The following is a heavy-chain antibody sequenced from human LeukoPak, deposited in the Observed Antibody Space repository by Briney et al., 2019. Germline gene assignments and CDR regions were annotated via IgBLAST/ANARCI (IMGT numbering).Heavy chain of an antibody. CDR3: ARVAGSGWYRDY. J-gene: IGHJ4*02. D-gene: IGHD6-19*01. CDR2: INPNSGGT. Sequence: SVTVSCKGSGYTFTRYYMHWVRPPPGQGLEGMGWINPNSGGTNYAQKFQGRVTMTRDTSISTAYMELSRLRSDDTAVYYCARVAGSGWYRDYWGQGTLVTVSS. CDR1: GYTFTRYY. V-gene: IGHV1-2*02.